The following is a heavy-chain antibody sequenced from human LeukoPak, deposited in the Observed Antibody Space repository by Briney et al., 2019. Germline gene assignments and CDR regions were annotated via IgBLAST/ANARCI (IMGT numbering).Heavy chain of an antibody. CDR1: GGSFSGYY. CDR2: INHSGST. CDR3: ARGRLWWYSSSWYDSKNWFDP. V-gene: IGHV4-34*01. D-gene: IGHD6-13*01. Sequence: PSETLSLTCAVYGGSFSGYYWSWIRQPPGKGLEWIGEINHSGSTNYNPSLKSRVTISVDTSKNQFSLKLSSVTAADTAVYYCARGRLWWYSSSWYDSKNWFDPWGQGTLVTVSS. J-gene: IGHJ5*02.